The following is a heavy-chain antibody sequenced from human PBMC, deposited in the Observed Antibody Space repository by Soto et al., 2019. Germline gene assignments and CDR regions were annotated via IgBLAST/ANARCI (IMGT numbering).Heavy chain of an antibody. CDR2: IDLSGFRT. V-gene: IGHV1-46*04. CDR3: AGDVIWEAVWRAFDF. D-gene: IGHD3-3*01. CDR1: GYTFVSHY. J-gene: IGHJ4*02. Sequence: QVQLVQSGPEVREPGTSVKISCTASGYTFVSHYIHWVRQAPGQRPEWMGIIDLSGFRTSYSQKMRDRILITRNTSTSTVYMEIFFLTSEDTAFCYCAGDVIWEAVWRAFDFWGQGTLVTVSS.